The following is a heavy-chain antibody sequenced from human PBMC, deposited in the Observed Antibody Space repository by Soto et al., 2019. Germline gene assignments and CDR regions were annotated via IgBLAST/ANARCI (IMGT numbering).Heavy chain of an antibody. V-gene: IGHV4-4*07. CDR3: SRGKRFSDWLDP. D-gene: IGHD3-3*01. CDR1: GGTMNSYY. CDR2: IYSSGST. Sequence: SEPMSLTCTVSGGTMNSYYWTWIRQPAGKGLEWIGRIYSSGSTKYNPSLQSRVTMSLDTSKNQFSLRLTSVTAADTAVYYCSRGKRFSDWLDPWGPGTLVTVFS. J-gene: IGHJ5*02.